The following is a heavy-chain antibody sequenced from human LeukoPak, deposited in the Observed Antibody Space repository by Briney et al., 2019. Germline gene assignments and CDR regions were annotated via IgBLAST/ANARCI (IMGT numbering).Heavy chain of an antibody. J-gene: IGHJ4*02. V-gene: IGHV3-23*01. D-gene: IGHD3-9*01. Sequence: PGGSLRLSCAASGFSFSNFAMTWVRQAPGKGLEWVSTISGSGDDTHYADSVKGRFTISRDNTKNTLYLQMNSLRAEDTAVYYCAKGHFDWFQFDYWGQGTLVTVSS. CDR1: GFSFSNFA. CDR2: ISGSGDDT. CDR3: AKGHFDWFQFDY.